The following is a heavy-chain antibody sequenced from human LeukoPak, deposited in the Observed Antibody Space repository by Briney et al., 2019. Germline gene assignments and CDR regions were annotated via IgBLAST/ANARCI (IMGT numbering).Heavy chain of an antibody. CDR1: GFTFSTYS. CDR2: ISSSSSTI. J-gene: IGHJ6*02. D-gene: IGHD3-16*01. V-gene: IGHV3-48*01. CDR3: ARGGGLDV. Sequence: GGSLRLSCAASGFTFSTYSMNWVRQAPGKGLEWVSYISSSSSTIYYTDSVKGRFTISRDNAKNSLYLQMSNLRAEDTAVYFCARGGGLDVWGQGATVTVSS.